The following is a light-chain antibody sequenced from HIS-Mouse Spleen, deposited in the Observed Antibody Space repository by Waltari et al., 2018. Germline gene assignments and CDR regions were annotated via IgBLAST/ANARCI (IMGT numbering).Light chain of an antibody. J-gene: IGLJ1*01. CDR3: QSYDSSLSGYV. CDR1: SSNIGAGYD. V-gene: IGLV1-40*01. Sequence: QSVLTQPPSVSGAPGQRVTISCTGSSSNIGAGYDVHWYQQLPGTAPKLLIHGNSNGPSGVPDRFSGSKSGTSASLAITGLQAEDEADYYCQSYDSSLSGYVFGTGTKVTVL. CDR2: GNS.